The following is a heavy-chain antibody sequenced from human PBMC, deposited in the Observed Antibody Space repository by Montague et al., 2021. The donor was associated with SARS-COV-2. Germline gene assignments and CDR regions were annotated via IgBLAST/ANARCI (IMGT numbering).Heavy chain of an antibody. J-gene: IGHJ6*02. D-gene: IGHD3-10*01. CDR1: GGSISSYY. Sequence: SETLSLTCTVSGGSISSYYWTWIRQPPGKGLEWIGYIYYTGSTNYNPSLESRVTISLDTSKNQFSLKLSSVTAADTAAYCCARGHYYGRKDYYYGVDVWGQGTTVTVSS. CDR2: IYYTGST. CDR3: ARGHYYGRKDYYYGVDV. V-gene: IGHV4-59*13.